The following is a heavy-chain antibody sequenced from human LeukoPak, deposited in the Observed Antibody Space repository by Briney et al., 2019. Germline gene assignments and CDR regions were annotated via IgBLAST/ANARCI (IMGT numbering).Heavy chain of an antibody. J-gene: IGHJ3*02. CDR2: IYYSGST. Sequence: SETLSLTCTVSGGSISSSSYYWGWIRQPPGEGLEWIGSIYYSGSTYYNPSLKSRVTISVDTSKNQFSLKLSSVTAADTAVYYCARHSDSSGFDAFDIWGQGTMVTVSS. CDR1: GGSISSSSYY. D-gene: IGHD6-19*01. V-gene: IGHV4-39*01. CDR3: ARHSDSSGFDAFDI.